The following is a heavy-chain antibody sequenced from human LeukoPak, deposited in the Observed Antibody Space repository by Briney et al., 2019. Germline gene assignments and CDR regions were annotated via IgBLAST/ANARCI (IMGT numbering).Heavy chain of an antibody. J-gene: IGHJ4*02. CDR1: GFTFSNAW. V-gene: IGHV3-64*02. D-gene: IGHD2-15*01. Sequence: GGSLRLSCAASGFTFSNAWMSWVRQAPGKGLEYISAISDNGGSTYYADSVKGRFTISRDNSKNTLYLQMGSLRPEDMAMYYCARSAGRFGSGGSCYDYWGQGTLVTVSS. CDR3: ARSAGRFGSGGSCYDY. CDR2: ISDNGGST.